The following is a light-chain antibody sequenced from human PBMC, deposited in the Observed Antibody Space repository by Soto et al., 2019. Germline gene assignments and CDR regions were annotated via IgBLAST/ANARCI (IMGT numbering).Light chain of an antibody. CDR3: VIWHSSAWV. V-gene: IGLV5-45*01. CDR1: SGFNVDTYW. J-gene: IGLJ2*01. Sequence: QLVLTQPASLSASPGASASLTCTLRSGFNVDTYWIYWYQQKSGSPPQYLLRYKSDSDNHLGSGVPSRFSGSKDASANAGILLISGLQSEDEADYYCVIWHSSAWVFGGGTKLTVL. CDR2: YKSDSDN.